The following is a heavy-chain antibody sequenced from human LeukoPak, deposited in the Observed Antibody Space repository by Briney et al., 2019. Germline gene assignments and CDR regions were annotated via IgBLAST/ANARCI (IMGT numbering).Heavy chain of an antibody. CDR1: GFTFSRYW. D-gene: IGHD6-19*01. Sequence: PGGSLRLSCAASGFTFSRYWLSWVRQAPGKGLEWVANIKQDGSEKEHVDSVKGRFTISRDNAKNSLYLQLNSLRVGDTAVYYCAGGSGWLIEVYWGQGTLVTVSS. CDR2: IKQDGSEK. V-gene: IGHV3-7*01. J-gene: IGHJ4*02. CDR3: AGGSGWLIEVY.